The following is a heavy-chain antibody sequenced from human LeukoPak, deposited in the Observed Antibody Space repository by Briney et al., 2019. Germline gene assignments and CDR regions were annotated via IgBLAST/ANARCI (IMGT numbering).Heavy chain of an antibody. Sequence: SVKVSCKASGGTFSSYAISWVRQAPGQGLEWMGGIIPIFGTANYAQKFQGRVTITADESTSTAYMELSSLRSEDTAVYYCARDNTGTTETNWFDPWGQGTLVTVSS. CDR1: GGTFSSYA. CDR2: IIPIFGTA. D-gene: IGHD1-1*01. V-gene: IGHV1-69*13. J-gene: IGHJ5*02. CDR3: ARDNTGTTETNWFDP.